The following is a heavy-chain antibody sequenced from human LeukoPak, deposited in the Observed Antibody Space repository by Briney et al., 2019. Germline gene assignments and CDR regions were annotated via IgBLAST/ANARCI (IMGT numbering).Heavy chain of an antibody. V-gene: IGHV3-23*01. CDR2: ISGSGGST. CDR3: AKDRVAVAGYFDY. Sequence: HPGGSLRLSCAASGFTFSSYAMSWVRQAPGKGLEWVSAISGSGGSTYYADSVKGRFTISRDNSKNTLYLQMNSRRAEDTVVYYCAKDRVAVAGYFDYWGQGTLVTVSS. J-gene: IGHJ4*02. CDR1: GFTFSSYA. D-gene: IGHD6-19*01.